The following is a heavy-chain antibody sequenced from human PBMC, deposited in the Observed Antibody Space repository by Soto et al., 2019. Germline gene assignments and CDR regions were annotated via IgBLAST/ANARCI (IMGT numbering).Heavy chain of an antibody. CDR3: ARTIYGDLFDY. CDR1: GGSISSYY. V-gene: IGHV4-59*01. D-gene: IGHD4-17*01. CDR2: IYYSGST. J-gene: IGHJ4*02. Sequence: TSETLSLTCTVSGGSISSYYWSWIRQPPGKGLECIGYIYYSGSTNYNPSLKSRVTISVDTSKNHFSLKLSSVTAADSAVYYCARTIYGDLFDYWGQGTLVTVSS.